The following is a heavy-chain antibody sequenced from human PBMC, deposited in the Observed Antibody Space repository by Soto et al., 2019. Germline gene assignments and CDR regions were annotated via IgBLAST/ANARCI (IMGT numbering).Heavy chain of an antibody. CDR2: INHSGST. CDR3: AREWKQEGFDP. V-gene: IGHV4-34*01. D-gene: IGHD1-26*01. CDR1: GGSCSVYY. Sequence: PSDALSGTCADYGGSCSVYYWSWIRQPPGKGLEWIGEINHSGSTNYNPSLKSRVTISVDTSKNQFSLKLSSVTAADTAVYYCAREWKQEGFDPWRQGTLVPVSP. J-gene: IGHJ5*02.